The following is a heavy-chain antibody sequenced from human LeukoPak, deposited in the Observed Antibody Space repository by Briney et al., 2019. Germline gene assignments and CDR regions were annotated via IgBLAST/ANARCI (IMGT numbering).Heavy chain of an antibody. D-gene: IGHD1-26*01. CDR2: IRYDGSNK. V-gene: IGHV3-30*02. CDR1: GFTFSSYG. CDR3: ARAGVSDSGTLSDFFDY. J-gene: IGHJ4*02. Sequence: GGSLRLSCAASGFTFSSYGMHWVRQAPGKGLEWVAFIRYDGSNKYYADSVKGRFTISRDNSKNTVSLQMSRLRAEDTAVYYCARAGVSDSGTLSDFFDYWGQGALVTVAS.